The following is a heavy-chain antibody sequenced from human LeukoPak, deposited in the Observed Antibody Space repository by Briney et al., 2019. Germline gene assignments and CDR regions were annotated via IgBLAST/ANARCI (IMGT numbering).Heavy chain of an antibody. CDR2: FHPEDGET. CDR3: ATSVRYSDWSFFRLAY. J-gene: IGHJ4*02. V-gene: IGHV1-24*01. Sequence: GASVKVSCKASGYTFTSYAMNWVRQAPGKGLEWMRGFHPEDGETIYAQKFQGRVTMTEDTSTDTAYMELRSLRSDDTAVYYCATSVRYSDWSFFRLAYWGQGTQVTVSS. CDR1: GYTFTSYA. D-gene: IGHD3-9*01.